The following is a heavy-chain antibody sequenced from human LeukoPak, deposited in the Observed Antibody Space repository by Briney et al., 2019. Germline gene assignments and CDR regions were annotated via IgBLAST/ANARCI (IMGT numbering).Heavy chain of an antibody. V-gene: IGHV1-69*05. D-gene: IGHD1-26*01. CDR2: IIPIFGTA. J-gene: IGHJ4*02. Sequence: ASVKVSCKASGGTFSSYAISWVRQAPGQGLEWMGRIIPIFGTANYAQKFQGRVMITTDESTSTAYMELSSLRSEDTAVYYCARANTIVGAFFDYWGQGTLVTVSS. CDR3: ARANTIVGAFFDY. CDR1: GGTFSSYA.